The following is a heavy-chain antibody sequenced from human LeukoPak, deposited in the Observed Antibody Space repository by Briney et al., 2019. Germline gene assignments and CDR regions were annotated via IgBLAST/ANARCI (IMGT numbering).Heavy chain of an antibody. Sequence: GGSLRLSCAASGFTFSSYAMHWVRQAPGKGLEWVAVISYDGSNKYYADSVKGRFTISRDNSKNTLYLQMNSLRAEDTAVYYCATDLDIALDYWGQGTLVTVSS. D-gene: IGHD5-12*01. CDR1: GFTFSSYA. CDR3: ATDLDIALDY. CDR2: ISYDGSNK. V-gene: IGHV3-30*04. J-gene: IGHJ4*02.